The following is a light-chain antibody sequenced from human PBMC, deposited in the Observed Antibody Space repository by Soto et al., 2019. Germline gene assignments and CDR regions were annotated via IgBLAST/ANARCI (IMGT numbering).Light chain of an antibody. CDR3: VQGTHWPYS. CDR2: KVS. J-gene: IGKJ2*03. V-gene: IGKV2-30*01. Sequence: DALMTQSPLSLPVTLGQPASISCRSRQSLVGGDGVTYLNWFHQRPGQSPRRLIYKVSKRDSGVPARFSGSGSGSDFTLKISRVEAEDFGVYYCVQGTHWPYSSGQGTKLEIK. CDR1: QSLVGGDGVTY.